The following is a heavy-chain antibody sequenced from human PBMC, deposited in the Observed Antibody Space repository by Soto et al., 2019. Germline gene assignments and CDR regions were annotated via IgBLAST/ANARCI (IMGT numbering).Heavy chain of an antibody. CDR1: GGTFSSYA. Sequence: SVKVSCKASGGTFSSYAISWVRQAPGQGLEWMGGIIPIFGTANYAQKFQGRVTITADTSTHTFYMELSSLRSEDTAMYYCARVGYSSTGTTFHYHGLDVWGQGTTVTVSS. CDR2: IIPIFGTA. V-gene: IGHV1-69*06. CDR3: ARVGYSSTGTTFHYHGLDV. J-gene: IGHJ6*02. D-gene: IGHD3-22*01.